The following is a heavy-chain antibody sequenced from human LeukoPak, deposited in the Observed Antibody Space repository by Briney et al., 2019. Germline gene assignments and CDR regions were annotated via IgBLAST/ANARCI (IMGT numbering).Heavy chain of an antibody. CDR2: IYYSGST. CDR3: AREGLGVGDY. D-gene: IGHD3-10*01. V-gene: IGHV4-31*03. Sequence: SETLSLTCTVSGGSISSGGYSWSWIRQHPGRGLKWIGYIYYSGSTYYNPSLKSRVTISVDTSKNQFSLKLSSVTAADTAVYYCAREGLGVGDYWGQGTLVTVSS. CDR1: GGSISSGGYS. J-gene: IGHJ4*02.